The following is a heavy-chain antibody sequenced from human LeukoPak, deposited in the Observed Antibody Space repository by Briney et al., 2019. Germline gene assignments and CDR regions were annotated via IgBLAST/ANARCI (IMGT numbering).Heavy chain of an antibody. D-gene: IGHD2-2*01. CDR3: AKVYCTSTDCYYDY. CDR2: IKQDGSAK. V-gene: IGHV3-7*01. J-gene: IGHJ4*02. Sequence: GGSLRLSCAASGFTFSSYWMSWVRQAPGKGLEWVANIKQDGSAKYYMDSVKGRFTISRDSAKNSLYLQMNSLRAEDTAVYYCAKVYCTSTDCYYDYWGQGTLVTVSS. CDR1: GFTFSSYW.